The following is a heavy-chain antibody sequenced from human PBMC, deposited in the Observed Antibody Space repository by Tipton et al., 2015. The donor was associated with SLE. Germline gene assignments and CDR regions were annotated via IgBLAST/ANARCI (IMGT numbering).Heavy chain of an antibody. CDR1: GFTFSSYG. Sequence: SGFTFSSYGMHWVRQAPGKGLEWVSVIYSGGSTYYTDSVKGRFTISRDNSKNTLYLQINSLRAEDTAVYYRAMSGTPWYFDYWGQGKLVTVSS. V-gene: IGHV3-NL1*01. J-gene: IGHJ4*02. D-gene: IGHD3-3*01. CDR3: AMSGTPWYFDY. CDR2: IYSGGST.